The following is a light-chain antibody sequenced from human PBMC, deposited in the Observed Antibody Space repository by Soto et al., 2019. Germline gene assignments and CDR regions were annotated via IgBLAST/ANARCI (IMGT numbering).Light chain of an antibody. CDR1: SSDVGRYNL. Sequence: QSVLTQPASVSGSPGQSITISCTGTSSDVGRYNLVSWYQQHPGRAPKLMIYEGSKRPSGVSNRLSGSKSGNTASLTISGLQAEDEADYYCCSYAGSSTYVFGTGIKVTVL. CDR3: CSYAGSSTYV. V-gene: IGLV2-23*01. J-gene: IGLJ1*01. CDR2: EGS.